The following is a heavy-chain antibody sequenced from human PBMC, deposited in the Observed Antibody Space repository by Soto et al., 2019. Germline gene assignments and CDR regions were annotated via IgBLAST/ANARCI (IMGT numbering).Heavy chain of an antibody. CDR2: IYYSGSI. V-gene: IGHV4-30-4*01. CDR3: PRVSESSYSNNWYDP. D-gene: IGHD2-15*01. J-gene: IGHJ5*02. CDR1: GGSTSSGDYY. Sequence: SETRSLTCTLSGGSTSSGDYYWSWLRPPPSNGLEWIGYIYYSGSIYYNPSLKSRVTISLDTSKNQFSLKLSSVTAADTAVSYCPRVSESSYSNNWYDPSGKVPLGTV.